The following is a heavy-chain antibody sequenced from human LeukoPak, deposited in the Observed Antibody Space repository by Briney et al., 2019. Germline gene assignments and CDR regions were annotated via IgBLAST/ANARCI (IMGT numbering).Heavy chain of an antibody. Sequence: GGSLRLSGAASGFTFSSYNMNWVRQAPGKGLEWVSHISSGSSTIYYADSVKGRFTISRDNAKNSLYLQMNSLKTEDTAVYYCGRSRAGAIDYWGQGTLVTVSS. V-gene: IGHV3-48*01. CDR1: GFTFSSYN. CDR3: GRSRAGAIDY. D-gene: IGHD1-26*01. J-gene: IGHJ4*02. CDR2: ISSGSSTI.